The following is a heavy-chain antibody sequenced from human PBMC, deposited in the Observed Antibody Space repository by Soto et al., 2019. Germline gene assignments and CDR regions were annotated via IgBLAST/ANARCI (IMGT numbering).Heavy chain of an antibody. CDR2: IKEDGSQK. J-gene: IGHJ3*02. CDR3: ARGDYYDSSGPFSDAFDI. CDR1: GFTFSRYW. D-gene: IGHD3-22*01. V-gene: IGHV3-7*04. Sequence: GGSLRLSCAASGFTFSRYWMSWVRQAPGKGLEWVANIKEDGSQKWYVDSVKGRFIISRDNGKNSLYLQINSLRVEDTAVYYCARGDYYDSSGPFSDAFDIWGQGTMVTVSS.